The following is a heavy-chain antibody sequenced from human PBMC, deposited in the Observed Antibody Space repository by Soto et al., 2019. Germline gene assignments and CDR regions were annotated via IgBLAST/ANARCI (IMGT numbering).Heavy chain of an antibody. CDR2: IYWDDDK. V-gene: IGHV2-5*02. CDR1: GFSLSTSRVG. CDR3: AHIMITFGGVSALDAFDF. J-gene: IGHJ3*01. D-gene: IGHD3-16*01. Sequence: SGPTLVNPTQTLTLTCTFSGFSLSTSRVGVGWIRQPPGKALEWLAIIYWDDDKRYSPSLESRLAITKDTSKNQVVLTMTNVDPVDTGTYYCAHIMITFGGVSALDAFDFWGQGTMVTVSS.